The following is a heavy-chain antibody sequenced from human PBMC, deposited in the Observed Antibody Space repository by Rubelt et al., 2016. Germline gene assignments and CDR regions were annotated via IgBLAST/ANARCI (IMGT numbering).Heavy chain of an antibody. V-gene: IGHV3-66*03. CDR2: IYSGGST. CDR1: GFTVSSNY. CDR3: ARVLSSSWPGSGYFDY. Sequence: EVQLVESGGGLIQPGGSLRLSCAASGFTVSSNYMSWVRQAPGKGLEWVSVIYSGGSTYYADSVKGRFTISRDNAKNTLYLQMNSLRAEDTAVYYCARVLSSSWPGSGYFDYWGQGTLVTVSS. J-gene: IGHJ4*02. D-gene: IGHD6-13*01.